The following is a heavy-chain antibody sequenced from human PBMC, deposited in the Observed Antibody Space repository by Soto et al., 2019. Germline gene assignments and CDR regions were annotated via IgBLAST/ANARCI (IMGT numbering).Heavy chain of an antibody. CDR3: AKGFISGGYANGICYHFGY. V-gene: IGHV3-30*18. Sequence: PGGSLRLSCAASGFTFSSYGMHWVRQASGKGLEWVAVMSYDGNNKYYADSVKGRFTVSRDNSRNTQFLQMNSLRVEDTAVYYFAKGFISGGYANGICYHFGYWGQGTPVTVSS. J-gene: IGHJ4*02. D-gene: IGHD2-8*01. CDR2: MSYDGNNK. CDR1: GFTFSSYG.